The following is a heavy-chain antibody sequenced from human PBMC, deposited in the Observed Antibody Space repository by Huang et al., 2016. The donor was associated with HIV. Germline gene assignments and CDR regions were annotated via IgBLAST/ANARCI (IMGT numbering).Heavy chain of an antibody. Sequence: QVQLVQSGAEVKKPGSSVKVSCKASGGTFKTYAISWVRQAPGQGLEWMGGIVPLFDQTHYAHDFQDRVTFTADESTSTMYMEIRRLRFDDTAVYYCAGPHYYDDGGHHWYFDVWGRGTLVTVSS. D-gene: IGHD3-22*01. V-gene: IGHV1-69*13. J-gene: IGHJ2*01. CDR1: GGTFKTYA. CDR2: IVPLFDQT. CDR3: AGPHYYDDGGHHWYFDV.